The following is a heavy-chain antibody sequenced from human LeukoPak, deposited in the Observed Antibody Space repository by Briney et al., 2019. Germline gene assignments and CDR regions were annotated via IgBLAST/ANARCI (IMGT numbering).Heavy chain of an antibody. V-gene: IGHV4-39*01. D-gene: IGHD2-21*01. CDR3: ARSVHISAPFDV. Sequence: PSETLSLTCTVSGGSISSYYWGWIRQPPGKGLEWIGNIYYSGSTYYNPSLKSRVTISVDTSKNQFSLKLNSVTAADTAVYYCARSVHISAPFDVWGQGTLVTVSS. CDR2: IYYSGST. J-gene: IGHJ4*02. CDR1: GGSISSYY.